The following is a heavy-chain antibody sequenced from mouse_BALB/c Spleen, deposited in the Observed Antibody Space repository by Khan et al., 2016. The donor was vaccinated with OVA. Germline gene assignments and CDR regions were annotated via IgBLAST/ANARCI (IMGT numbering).Heavy chain of an antibody. CDR2: IFPGTGTT. V-gene: IGHV1S132*01. CDR1: GYTFTSYW. D-gene: IGHD2-1*01. J-gene: IGHJ3*01. CDR3: ARGYFGNYEFVY. Sequence: VQLQESGTELVKPGASVKLSCKTSGYTFTSYWIQWVKQRPGQGLGWIGQIFPGTGTTYYNENFKGKATLTVHTSSSTAYMQLSSLTSEDSSVYFWARGYFGNYEFVYWGRGTLVTVSP.